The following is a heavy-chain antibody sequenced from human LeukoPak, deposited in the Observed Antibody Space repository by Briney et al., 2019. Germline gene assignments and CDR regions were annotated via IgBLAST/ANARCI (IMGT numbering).Heavy chain of an antibody. CDR1: GFTFSSHG. D-gene: IGHD3-10*01. V-gene: IGHV3-23*01. Sequence: GGSLRLSCAASGFTFSSHGMSWVRRAPGKGLEWVSTISGSGDNTYYADCVKGRFTISRDNSKNTLYLQMNSLRAEDTAVYYCARVTYGSGTYGAFDYWGQGTLVTVSS. CDR2: ISGSGDNT. J-gene: IGHJ4*02. CDR3: ARVTYGSGTYGAFDY.